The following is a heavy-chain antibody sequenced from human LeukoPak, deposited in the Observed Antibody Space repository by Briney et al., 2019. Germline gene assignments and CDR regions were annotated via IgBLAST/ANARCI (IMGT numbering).Heavy chain of an antibody. Sequence: PGGSLRLSCAASGFTFSSYAMSWVRQAPGKGLEWVSAISGSGGSTYYADSVKGRFTISRDNSKNTLYLQMNSLRAEDTAVYYCARDYDTMIVVPGDYWDQGTLVTVSS. CDR3: ARDYDTMIVVPGDY. CDR1: GFTFSSYA. D-gene: IGHD3-22*01. J-gene: IGHJ4*02. V-gene: IGHV3-23*01. CDR2: ISGSGGST.